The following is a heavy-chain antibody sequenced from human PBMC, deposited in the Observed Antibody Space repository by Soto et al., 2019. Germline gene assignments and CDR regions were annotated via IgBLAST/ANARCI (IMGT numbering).Heavy chain of an antibody. Sequence: EVPLVESGGGLVQPGGSLTLSCAASGFTFSDYDMHWVRQASGEGPEWVASIGHGYDTYYADSVRGRFTISRNKAKNSFYLQMSILRVENAAMFYWASLGARIYWAQGSLVTVSS. CDR3: ASLGARIY. D-gene: IGHD7-27*01. CDR1: GFTFSDYD. CDR2: IGHGYDT. J-gene: IGHJ4*02. V-gene: IGHV3-13*04.